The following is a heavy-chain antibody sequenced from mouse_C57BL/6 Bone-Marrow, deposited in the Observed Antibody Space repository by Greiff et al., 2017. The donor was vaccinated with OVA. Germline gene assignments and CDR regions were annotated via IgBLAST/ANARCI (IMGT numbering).Heavy chain of an antibody. V-gene: IGHV1-64*01. J-gene: IGHJ4*01. CDR3: ARLLAMDY. CDR2: LHPNSGST. CDR1: GYTFTSYW. Sequence: QVQLQQSGAELVKPGASVKLSCKASGYTFTSYWMHWVKQRHGPGLEWIGMLHPNSGSTNYNEKFTSTATRTVDKAYMTSYMQRSCLTSEDTAVYYCARLLAMDYWGQGTSVTVSS.